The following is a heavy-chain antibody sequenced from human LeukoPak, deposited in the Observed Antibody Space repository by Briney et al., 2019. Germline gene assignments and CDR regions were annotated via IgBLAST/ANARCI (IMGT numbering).Heavy chain of an antibody. Sequence: GASVKVSFTASGYTFTIYGISWVRQAPGQGLEWMGWISAYNGNTNYAQKLQGRVTMTTDTSTSTAYMELRSLRSDDTAVYYCAKNGSGSYLDDYWGQGTLVTVSS. CDR1: GYTFTIYG. D-gene: IGHD1-26*01. CDR2: ISAYNGNT. V-gene: IGHV1-18*01. CDR3: AKNGSGSYLDDY. J-gene: IGHJ4*02.